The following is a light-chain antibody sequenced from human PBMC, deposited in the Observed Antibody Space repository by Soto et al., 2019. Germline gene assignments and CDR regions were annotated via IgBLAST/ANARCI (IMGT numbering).Light chain of an antibody. Sequence: EIVLTQSPGTLSLSPGERSTLSCRTSQDVSSNLAWYQQKPGQAPRLLIYGASTRDTGIPARFSGSGSGTEFTLTISSLQSEDFAVYYCQQYNNWPPWTFGQGTKVDIK. CDR2: GAS. J-gene: IGKJ1*01. V-gene: IGKV3-15*01. CDR1: QDVSSN. CDR3: QQYNNWPPWT.